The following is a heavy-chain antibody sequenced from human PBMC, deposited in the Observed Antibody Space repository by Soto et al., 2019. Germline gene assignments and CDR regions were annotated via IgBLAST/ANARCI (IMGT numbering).Heavy chain of an antibody. CDR1: GFSLSTSGVG. Sequence: SGPTLVNPTQTLTLTCTFSGFSLSTSGVGVGWIRQPPGKALEWLALIYWGDDKRYSPSLKSRLTITKDTSKNQVVLTMTNMAHVDHATYYCAHSSSAWTHFDCWGKGTLVTVS. V-gene: IGHV2-5*02. CDR2: IYWGDDK. J-gene: IGHJ4*02. D-gene: IGHD6-19*01. CDR3: AHSSSAWTHFDC.